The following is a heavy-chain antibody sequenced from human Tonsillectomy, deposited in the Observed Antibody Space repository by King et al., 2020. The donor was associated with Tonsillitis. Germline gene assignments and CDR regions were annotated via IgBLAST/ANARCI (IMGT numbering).Heavy chain of an antibody. D-gene: IGHD6-19*01. J-gene: IGHJ4*02. CDR1: GGSISSYC. CDR3: ARDNTEAVAGPLDY. V-gene: IGHV4-4*07. CDR2: IYPSGST. Sequence: QLQESGPGLVKPSETLSLTCTVSGGSISSYCWTWLRQPAGKGLEWIGRIYPSGSTNYNPSLRSRATMSVDTSKKQVSLILSPVTAADSAVYYCARDNTEAVAGPLDYWGQGTLVTVSS.